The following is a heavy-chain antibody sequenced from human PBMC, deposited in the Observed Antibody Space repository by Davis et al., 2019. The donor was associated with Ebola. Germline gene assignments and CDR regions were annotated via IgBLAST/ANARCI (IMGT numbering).Heavy chain of an antibody. D-gene: IGHD4-23*01. CDR2: VRSHGSDD. CDR1: GFTFNTFD. V-gene: IGHV3-30*02. Sequence: GGSLRLSCAASGFTFNTFDMHWVRQAPGRGLEWVAFVRSHGSDDHYADSVKGRFTISRDNSKNTLYPQMNSLRPEDTAVYYCARNSDDDSFDYWGQGTLVTVSS. J-gene: IGHJ4*02. CDR3: ARNSDDDSFDY.